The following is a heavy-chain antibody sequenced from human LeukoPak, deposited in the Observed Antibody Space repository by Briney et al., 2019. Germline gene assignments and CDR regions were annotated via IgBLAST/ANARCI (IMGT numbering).Heavy chain of an antibody. CDR3: ARDGLVYHYGSSAYYSDY. D-gene: IGHD3-22*01. J-gene: IGHJ4*02. Sequence: GGSLRLSCAASGFTFSSYWMSWVRQAPGKGLEWVANIKQDESEKYYVDSVKGRFTISRDNAKNSLNLQMSGLRAEDTAVYFCARDGLVYHYGSSAYYSDYWGQGTLVTVSS. CDR1: GFTFSSYW. V-gene: IGHV3-7*01. CDR2: IKQDESEK.